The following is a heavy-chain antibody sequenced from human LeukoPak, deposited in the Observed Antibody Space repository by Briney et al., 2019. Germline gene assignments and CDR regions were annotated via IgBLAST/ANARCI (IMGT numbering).Heavy chain of an antibody. CDR2: IDNGGSNT. CDR1: GFTFSTYW. J-gene: IGHJ4*02. Sequence: GGSLRLSCAASGFTFSTYWMHWVRQAPGKGLVWVSRIDNGGSNTLYADSVRGRFTISRDNAKNTLYLQMNSLRAEDTAVYYCARDLTYFDYWGQGTLVTVSS. CDR3: ARDLTYFDY. V-gene: IGHV3-74*01.